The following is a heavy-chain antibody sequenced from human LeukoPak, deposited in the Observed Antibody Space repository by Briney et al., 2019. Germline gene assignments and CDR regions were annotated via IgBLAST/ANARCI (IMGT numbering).Heavy chain of an antibody. CDR3: TTSPYYFDF. CDR1: GFTFSSYA. CDR2: IKSNSDGGTT. J-gene: IGHJ4*02. Sequence: GGSLRLSCAASGFTFSSYAMSWVRQAPGKGLESVGRIKSNSDGGTTDFAAPVTGRFTISRDDSKNTLYLQMDSLRTDDTAVYYCTTSPYYFDFWGQGTLVTVSS. V-gene: IGHV3-15*01.